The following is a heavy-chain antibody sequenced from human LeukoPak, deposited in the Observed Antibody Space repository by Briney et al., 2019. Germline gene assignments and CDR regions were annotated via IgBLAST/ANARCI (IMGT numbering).Heavy chain of an antibody. D-gene: IGHD3-10*01. CDR2: IYHSGST. Sequence: SETLSLTCTVSGDSISTYYWSWIRQSPGKGLEWIGYIYHSGSTKYNPSLKSRVTISVDTSKKQFSLKLSSVTAADTAVYYCARDGYGGVDYWGQGTLVTVSS. CDR3: ARDGYGGVDY. CDR1: GDSISTYY. V-gene: IGHV4-59*01. J-gene: IGHJ4*02.